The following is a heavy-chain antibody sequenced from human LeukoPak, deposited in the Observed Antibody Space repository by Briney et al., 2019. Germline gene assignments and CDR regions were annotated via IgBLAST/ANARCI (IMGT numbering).Heavy chain of an antibody. J-gene: IGHJ4*02. CDR1: RYTLTELS. D-gene: IGHD5-18*01. CDR2: FDPEDGET. Sequence: ASVKVSCKVSRYTLTELSMHWVRQAPGKGLEWMGGFDPEDGETIYAQKFQGRVTMTEDTSTDTAYMELSSLRSEDTAVYYCATALGYSYGFDYWGQGTLVTVSS. V-gene: IGHV1-24*01. CDR3: ATALGYSYGFDY.